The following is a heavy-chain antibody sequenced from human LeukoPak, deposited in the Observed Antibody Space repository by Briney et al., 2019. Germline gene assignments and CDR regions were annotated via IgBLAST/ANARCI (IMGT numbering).Heavy chain of an antibody. CDR3: ARGGDYYGSGSYLVDI. Sequence: ASVKVSCKASGYTFTGYYMHWVRQAPGQGLEWMGWINPNSGGTNYAQKFQGRVTMTRDTSLSTAYMELSRLRSDDTAVYYCARGGDYYGSGSYLVDIWGQGTMVTVSS. D-gene: IGHD3-10*01. V-gene: IGHV1-2*02. CDR1: GYTFTGYY. J-gene: IGHJ3*02. CDR2: INPNSGGT.